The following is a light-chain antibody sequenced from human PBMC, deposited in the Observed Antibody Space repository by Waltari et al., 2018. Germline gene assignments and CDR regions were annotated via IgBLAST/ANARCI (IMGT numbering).Light chain of an antibody. CDR3: SSQRTTNTWV. V-gene: IGLV2-14*01. J-gene: IGLJ3*02. Sequence: QSALTQPASVSGSPGQSLPISCAGTSSDGVGYNYVSWYQQRPGQAPKLIIYEVNNRHAGVLSSLSASKSGHTASRTISGRQPGEEADYYCSSQRTTNTWVFGGGPKRSVL. CDR1: SSDGVGYNY. CDR2: EVN.